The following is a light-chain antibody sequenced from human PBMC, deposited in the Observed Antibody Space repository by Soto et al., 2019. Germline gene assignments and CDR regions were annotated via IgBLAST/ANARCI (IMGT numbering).Light chain of an antibody. CDR1: QSVLHSSNNKDY. CDR3: QQYYSTPFT. Sequence: DIVMTQSPDSLAVSLGERATIYCKSSQSVLHSSNNKDYLAWYQQKPAQSPKLLIYWASTRESGVPDRFSGSGSATEFTLTISSLQAEDVAVYYCQQYYSTPFTFGPGTKVDIK. V-gene: IGKV4-1*01. CDR2: WAS. J-gene: IGKJ3*01.